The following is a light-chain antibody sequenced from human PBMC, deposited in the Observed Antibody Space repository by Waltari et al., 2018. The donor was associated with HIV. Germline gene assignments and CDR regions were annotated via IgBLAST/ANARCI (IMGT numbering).Light chain of an antibody. Sequence: QSVLTQPSSASGTPGQRVTISCSGSSSNIGSNYVYWYQHLPGTAPKLLIYRNTRRPSGVPHRASRSKVGPSAPPALSWLPSGDGADYYRAGWEDRPSGPLFGGGARVTAL. CDR3: AGWEDRPSGPL. J-gene: IGLJ2*01. V-gene: IGLV1-47*01. CDR1: SSNIGSNY. CDR2: RNT.